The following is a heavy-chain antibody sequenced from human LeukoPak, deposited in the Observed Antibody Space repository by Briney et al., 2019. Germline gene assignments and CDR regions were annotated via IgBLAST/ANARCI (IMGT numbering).Heavy chain of an antibody. Sequence: QPGRSLRLSCAASGFTFSSYGMHWVRQAPGKGLEWVAVISYDGNDKYYADSVKGRFTISRDNSKNTLCLQMNSLRAEDTAVYYCAKEVDGDHGGFDYWGQGTLVTVSS. J-gene: IGHJ4*02. CDR3: AKEVDGDHGGFDY. CDR2: ISYDGNDK. CDR1: GFTFSSYG. D-gene: IGHD4-17*01. V-gene: IGHV3-30*18.